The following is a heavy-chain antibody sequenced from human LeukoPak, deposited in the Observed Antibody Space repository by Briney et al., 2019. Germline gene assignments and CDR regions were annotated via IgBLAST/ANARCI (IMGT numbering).Heavy chain of an antibody. V-gene: IGHV4-39*01. CDR3: ARHFDYYGYYFDY. CDR1: GGSLTTTSYS. CDR2: IDYSGTT. D-gene: IGHD1-26*01. Sequence: PSETLSLTCTVSGGSLTTTSYSRGWIRQPPGKGLEWIGSIDYSGTTYYNPSLKSRFTISVDTSKNQFSLKLTSVAAADTAVYYCARHFDYYGYYFDYWGQGTLVTVSS. J-gene: IGHJ4*02.